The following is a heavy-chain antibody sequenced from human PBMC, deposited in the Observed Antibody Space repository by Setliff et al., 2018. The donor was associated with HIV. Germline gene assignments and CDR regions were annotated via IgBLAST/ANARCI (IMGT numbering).Heavy chain of an antibody. D-gene: IGHD3-3*01. CDR2: IKTKGDGGIT. CDR3: TTSYYDLWNGYYSHQDH. Sequence: GGSLRLSCKFSAFTFADYDMNWVRQPPGKGLQWVGRIKTKGDGGITQYATPVRGRFTISRDDSQNTLYLQMRGLKAEDTAIYYCTTSYYDLWNGYYSHQDHWGQGTMVTVSS. CDR1: AFTFADYD. J-gene: IGHJ4*02. V-gene: IGHV3-15*01.